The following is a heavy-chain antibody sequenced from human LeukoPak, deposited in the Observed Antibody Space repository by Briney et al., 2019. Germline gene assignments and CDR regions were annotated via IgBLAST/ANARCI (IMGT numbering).Heavy chain of an antibody. CDR1: GGSFSGYY. V-gene: IGHV4-34*01. CDR2: INHSGST. D-gene: IGHD4-17*01. CDR3: ARGIGGDYDWFDP. Sequence: PSETLSLTCAVYGGSFSGYYWSWIRQPPGKGLEWIGEINHSGSTNYNPSLKSRVTISVDTSKNQFSLKLSSVTAADTAVYYCARGIGGDYDWFDPWGQGTLVTVSS. J-gene: IGHJ5*02.